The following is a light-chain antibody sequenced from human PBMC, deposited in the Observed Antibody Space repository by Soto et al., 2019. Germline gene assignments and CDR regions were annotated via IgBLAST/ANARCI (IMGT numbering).Light chain of an antibody. CDR2: DAS. CDR3: QHMRT. V-gene: IGKV1-5*01. Sequence: DVQVPQSPSHLSASLGEGVTITCRASQNINNLIAWYQQKPGKAPKFLIYDASTLESGVPSRFSGSGFGTELRLTISSLQPDDFGSDYCQHMRTFGQGAKVDFK. J-gene: IGKJ1*01. CDR1: QNINNL.